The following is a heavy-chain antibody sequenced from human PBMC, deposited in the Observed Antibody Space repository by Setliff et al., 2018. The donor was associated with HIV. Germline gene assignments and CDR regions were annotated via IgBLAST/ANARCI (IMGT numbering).Heavy chain of an antibody. V-gene: IGHV4-34*01. CDR2: FNHGRST. Sequence: PSETLSLTCAVYGGSLSGYYWSWIRQPPGKGLEWIGEFNHGRSTNNNPSLKSRVTISVDTSKNQFSLKLSSVTAADTAVYYCARRGAYYDILTGYRSHYFDYWGQGTLVTVSS. CDR3: ARRGAYYDILTGYRSHYFDY. J-gene: IGHJ4*02. D-gene: IGHD3-9*01. CDR1: GGSLSGYY.